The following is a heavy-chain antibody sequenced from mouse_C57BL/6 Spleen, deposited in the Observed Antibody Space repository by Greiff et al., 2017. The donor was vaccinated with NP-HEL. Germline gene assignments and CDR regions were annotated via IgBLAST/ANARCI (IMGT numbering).Heavy chain of an antibody. J-gene: IGHJ4*01. Sequence: VQLQQSGPELVKPGASVKISCKASGYAFSSSWMNWVKQRPGTGLEWIGRIYPGDGDTNYNGKFKGKATLTADKSSSTAYMQLSSLTSEDSAVYFCARTLRGNAMDYWGQGTSVTVSS. CDR2: IYPGDGDT. V-gene: IGHV1-82*01. CDR3: ARTLRGNAMDY. CDR1: GYAFSSSW.